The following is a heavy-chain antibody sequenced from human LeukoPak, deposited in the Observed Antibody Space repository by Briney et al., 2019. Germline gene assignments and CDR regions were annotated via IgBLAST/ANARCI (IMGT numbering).Heavy chain of an antibody. CDR1: GAPISSYY. Sequence: SETLSLTCTVSGAPISSYYWSWFRQPPGKGLEWIGYIYTSGSTNYNPSLKSRVTISVDTSKSQFSLKLSFVTAADTAVYYCARFSTIFGVVDYFDYWGQGTLVTVSS. D-gene: IGHD3-3*01. CDR3: ARFSTIFGVVDYFDY. V-gene: IGHV4-4*09. CDR2: IYTSGST. J-gene: IGHJ4*02.